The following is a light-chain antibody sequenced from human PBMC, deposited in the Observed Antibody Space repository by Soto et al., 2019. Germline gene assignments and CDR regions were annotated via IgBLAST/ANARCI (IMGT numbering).Light chain of an antibody. CDR2: DAS. CDR3: QQRSNWPGT. CDR1: HSVRSS. Sequence: EIVLTQSPATLSLSPGERATLSCRASHSVRSSLAWYQQRPGQAPRLLIYDASNRATGIPARFSGSGSGTDFTLTISSLEPKDFAVYYCQQRSNWPGTSGQGTKVDIK. V-gene: IGKV3-11*01. J-gene: IGKJ1*01.